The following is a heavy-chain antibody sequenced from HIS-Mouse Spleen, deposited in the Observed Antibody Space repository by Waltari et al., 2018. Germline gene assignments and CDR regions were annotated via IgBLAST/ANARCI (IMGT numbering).Heavy chain of an antibody. J-gene: IGHJ2*01. CDR3: AREIPYSSSWYDWYFDL. V-gene: IGHV4-39*07. D-gene: IGHD6-13*01. CDR2: IYSSGST. CDR1: GGSISSSSYY. Sequence: QLQLQESGPGLVKPSETLSLTCTVSGGSISSSSYYWGWIRQPPGKGLEVIGSIYSSGSTYSNPSLKIRVTISVDTSKNQFSLKLSSVTAADTAVYYCAREIPYSSSWYDWYFDLWGRGTLVTVSS.